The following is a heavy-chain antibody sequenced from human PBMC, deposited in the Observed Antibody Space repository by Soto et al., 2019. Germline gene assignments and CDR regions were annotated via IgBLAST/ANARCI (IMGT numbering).Heavy chain of an antibody. J-gene: IGHJ4*02. Sequence: QVQLVESGGGVVQPGRSLRLSCAASGFTFSSYGMHWVRQAPGKGLEWVAVISYDGSNKYYADSVKGRFTISRDNSKNTLYLQMNSLRAEDTAVYYCAKDSHIVLMVYAPIDYWGQGTLVTVSS. CDR1: GFTFSSYG. CDR3: AKDSHIVLMVYAPIDY. CDR2: ISYDGSNK. D-gene: IGHD2-8*01. V-gene: IGHV3-30*18.